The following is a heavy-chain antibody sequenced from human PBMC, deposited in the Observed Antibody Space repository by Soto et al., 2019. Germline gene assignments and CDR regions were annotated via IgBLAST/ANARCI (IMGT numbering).Heavy chain of an antibody. CDR2: IVVGSGNT. D-gene: IGHD6-13*01. V-gene: IGHV1-58*01. CDR1: GFTFTSSA. Sequence: SVKVSCKASGFTFTSSAVQWVRQARGQRLEWIGWIVVGSGNTNYAQKFQERVTITRDMSTSTAYMELSSLRSEDTAVYYCAADSRTGDAFDIWGQGTMVTVSS. J-gene: IGHJ3*02. CDR3: AADSRTGDAFDI.